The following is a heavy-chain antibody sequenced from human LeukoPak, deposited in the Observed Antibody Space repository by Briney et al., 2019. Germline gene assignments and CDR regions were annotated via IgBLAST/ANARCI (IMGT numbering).Heavy chain of an antibody. CDR3: ARDFSGASRIDY. V-gene: IGHV3-30*04. J-gene: IGHJ4*02. D-gene: IGHD1-26*01. CDR2: VSNDAYNK. Sequence: GGSLRLSCAASGFSFKTYAMHWVRQAPGKGLEGVAVVSNDAYNKYYADSVKGRFTISRDNSKNTLYLQMNSLRGEDTAVYYCARDFSGASRIDYWGQGTLVTVSS. CDR1: GFSFKTYA.